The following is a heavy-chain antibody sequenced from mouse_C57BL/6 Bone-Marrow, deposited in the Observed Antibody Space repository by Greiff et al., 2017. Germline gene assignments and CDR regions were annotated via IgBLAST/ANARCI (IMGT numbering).Heavy chain of an antibody. J-gene: IGHJ3*01. Sequence: VKVVESGAELARPGASVKLSCKASGYTFTSYGMRWVKQRTGQGLEWIGAIYPRGGNTYYNEKFKGKATLTADKASSTAYMELRSLTAEDSAVYVGARQGPAWFAYWGQGTLVTVSA. CDR2: IYPRGGNT. CDR3: ARQGPAWFAY. V-gene: IGHV1-81*01. D-gene: IGHD3-3*01. CDR1: GYTFTSYG.